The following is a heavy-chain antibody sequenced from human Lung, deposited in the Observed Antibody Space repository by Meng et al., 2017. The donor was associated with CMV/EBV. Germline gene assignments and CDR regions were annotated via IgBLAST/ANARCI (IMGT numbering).Heavy chain of an antibody. CDR3: AGYCSRTTCADFYSAMVV. Sequence: ASVKVSCKASGYTFTSYDIPWVRQAPGKGLEWMGWISTYNDNTNYAQKLQGRVTVTTDTSTSTAYMELRSLPSDDTAVYYCAGYCSRTTCADFYSAMVVWGQGTXVTVSS. V-gene: IGHV1-18*01. J-gene: IGHJ6*02. CDR2: ISTYNDNT. CDR1: GYTFTSYD. D-gene: IGHD2-2*01.